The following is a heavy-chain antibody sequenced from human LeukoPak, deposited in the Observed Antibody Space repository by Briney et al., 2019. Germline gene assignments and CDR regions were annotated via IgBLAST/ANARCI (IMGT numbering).Heavy chain of an antibody. V-gene: IGHV3-9*01. CDR1: GFTFDHYA. CDR2: ISWNSGSI. Sequence: GGSLRLSCAASGFTFDHYAVHWVRQAPGKGLEWVSGISWNSGSIGYADSVKGRFTISRDNAKNSLYLQMNSLRAEDTALYYCAKSDRPRIVVAGTVVDYWGQGTLVTVSS. D-gene: IGHD6-19*01. J-gene: IGHJ4*02. CDR3: AKSDRPRIVVAGTVVDY.